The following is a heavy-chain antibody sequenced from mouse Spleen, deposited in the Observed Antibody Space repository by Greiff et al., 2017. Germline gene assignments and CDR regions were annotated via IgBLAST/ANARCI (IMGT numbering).Heavy chain of an antibody. J-gene: IGHJ3*01. CDR1: GFTFSDYG. CDR2: ISSGSSTI. V-gene: IGHV5-17*01. Sequence: EVQRVESGGGLVKPGGSLKLSCAASGFTFSDYGMHWVRQAPEKGLEWVAYISSGSSTIYYADTVKGRFTISRDNAKNTLFLQMTSLRSEDTAMYYCARPGDGYYVPFAYWGQGTLVTVSA. D-gene: IGHD2-3*01. CDR3: ARPGDGYYVPFAY.